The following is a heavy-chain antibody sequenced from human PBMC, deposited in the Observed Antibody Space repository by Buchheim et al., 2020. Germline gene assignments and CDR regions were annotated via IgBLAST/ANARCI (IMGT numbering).Heavy chain of an antibody. Sequence: EVQLVESGGGLVQPGGSLRLPCAASGFTFSSYWMHWVRQVPGKGPMWVARINNDGSSTNYADSVKGRFTISRDNAKNTLYVQMNSLRADDTAVYYCARALGLDLDYWGQGTL. D-gene: IGHD6-19*01. CDR1: GFTFSSYW. V-gene: IGHV3-74*01. J-gene: IGHJ4*02. CDR2: INNDGSST. CDR3: ARALGLDLDY.